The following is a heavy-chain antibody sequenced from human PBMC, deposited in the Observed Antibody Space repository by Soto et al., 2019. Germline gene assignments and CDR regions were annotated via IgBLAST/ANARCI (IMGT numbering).Heavy chain of an antibody. V-gene: IGHV4-59*01. D-gene: IGHD3-3*01. CDR3: AANYDFWSGYLGAFDI. CDR1: GGSISSYY. Sequence: PSETLSLTCTVSGGSISSYYWSWIRQPPGKGLEWIGYIYYSGSTNYNPSLKSRVTISVDTSKNQFSLKLSSVTAADTAVYYCAANYDFWSGYLGAFDIWGQGTMVTVS. J-gene: IGHJ3*02. CDR2: IYYSGST.